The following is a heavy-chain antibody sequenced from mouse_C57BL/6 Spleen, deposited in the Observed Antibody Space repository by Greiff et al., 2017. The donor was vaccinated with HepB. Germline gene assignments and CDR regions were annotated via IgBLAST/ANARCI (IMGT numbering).Heavy chain of an antibody. CDR2: IDPETGGT. CDR1: GYTFTDYE. CDR3: KEGITFDY. D-gene: IGHD1-1*01. J-gene: IGHJ2*01. V-gene: IGHV1-15*01. Sequence: QVTLKVSGAELVRPGASVTLSCKASGYTFTDYEMHWVKQTPVHGLEWIGAIDPETGGTAYNQKFKGKAILTADKSSSTAYMELRSLTSEDSAVYYCKEGITFDYWGQGTTLTVSS.